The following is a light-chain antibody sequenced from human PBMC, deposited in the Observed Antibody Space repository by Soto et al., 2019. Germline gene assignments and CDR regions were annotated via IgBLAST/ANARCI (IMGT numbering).Light chain of an antibody. CDR2: GVT. CDR1: SSDVGAYNY. J-gene: IGLJ1*01. V-gene: IGLV2-14*01. Sequence: QSVLTQPASVSGSPGQSITISYTGTSSDVGAYNYVSWYQQYPGKPPKLMIYGVTNRPSGVSNRFSGSKTGNTASLTISGLQAEDEASYYCFSHRSGDSHVFGSGTQLTVL. CDR3: FSHRSGDSHV.